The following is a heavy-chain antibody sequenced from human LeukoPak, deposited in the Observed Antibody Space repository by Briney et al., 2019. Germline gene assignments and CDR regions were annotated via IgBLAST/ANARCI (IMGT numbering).Heavy chain of an antibody. CDR3: ARQTGSGLFSLP. Sequence: SETLSLTCTVSGDSTSSSNCYWGWIRQPPGKGLEWIGSIYFSGGTYYNASLKSRVTISVDTSKNQFSLKLSSVTAADTAVYYCARQTGSGLFSLPGGQGTLVTVSS. D-gene: IGHD3-10*01. CDR1: GDSTSSSNCY. J-gene: IGHJ4*02. V-gene: IGHV4-39*01. CDR2: IYFSGGT.